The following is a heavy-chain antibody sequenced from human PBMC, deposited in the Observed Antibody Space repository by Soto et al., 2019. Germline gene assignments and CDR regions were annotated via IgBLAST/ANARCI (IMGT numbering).Heavy chain of an antibody. J-gene: IGHJ4*02. V-gene: IGHV1-3*01. D-gene: IGHD3-9*01. CDR2: INAGNGNT. CDR3: ARLYYDILTGYQKFDY. CDR1: GYTFTSYA. Sequence: GASVKVSCKASGYTFTSYAMHCVRQAPGQRLEWMGWINAGNGNTKYSQKFQGRVTITRDTSASTAYMELSSLRSEDTAVYYCARLYYDILTGYQKFDYWGQGTLVTVSS.